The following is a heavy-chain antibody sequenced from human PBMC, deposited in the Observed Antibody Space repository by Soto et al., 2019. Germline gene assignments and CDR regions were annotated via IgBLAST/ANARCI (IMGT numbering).Heavy chain of an antibody. J-gene: IGHJ3*02. V-gene: IGHV3-48*01. CDR3: ARSAFYDFWSGYPTHMGAFDI. CDR1: GFTFSSYS. Sequence: GGSLRLSCAASGFTFSSYSMNWVRQAPGKGLEWVSYISSSSSTIYYADSVKGRFTISRDNAKNSLYLQMNSLGAEDTAVYYCARSAFYDFWSGYPTHMGAFDIWGQGTMVTVSS. CDR2: ISSSSSTI. D-gene: IGHD3-3*01.